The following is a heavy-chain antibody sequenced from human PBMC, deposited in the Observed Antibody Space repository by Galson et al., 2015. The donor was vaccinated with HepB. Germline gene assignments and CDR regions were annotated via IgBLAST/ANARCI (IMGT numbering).Heavy chain of an antibody. CDR2: ISSAGNNQ. V-gene: IGHV3-30-3*01. CDR3: ARDAMGRGSGSYSAFDY. Sequence: SLRLSCAASGFTFNTYTMQWVRQAPGKGLEWVAAISSAGNNQFHADSVKGRFTFSRDNSDNMLNLHMRSLRVEDTAVYYCARDAMGRGSGSYSAFDYWGLGTLVTVSS. CDR1: GFTFNTYT. J-gene: IGHJ4*02. D-gene: IGHD1-26*01.